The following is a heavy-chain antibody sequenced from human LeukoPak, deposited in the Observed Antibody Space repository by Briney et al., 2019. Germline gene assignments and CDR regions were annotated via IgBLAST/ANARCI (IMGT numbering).Heavy chain of an antibody. D-gene: IGHD6-19*01. CDR1: GYTFTSYY. CDR2: INPSGGST. J-gene: IGHJ4*02. Sequence: ASVKVSCKASGYTFTSYYLHWVRQAPGQGLEWMGIINPSGGSTSYAQKFQGRVTMTRDTSTSTVYMELSSLRSEDTAVYYCARDRFPWLETDYWGQGTLVTVSS. CDR3: ARDRFPWLETDY. V-gene: IGHV1-46*01.